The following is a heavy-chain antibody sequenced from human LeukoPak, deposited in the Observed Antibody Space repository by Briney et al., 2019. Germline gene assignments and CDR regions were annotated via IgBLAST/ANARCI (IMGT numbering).Heavy chain of an antibody. CDR1: GFTFSSYS. Sequence: GGSLRLSCAASGFTFSSYSMNWVRQAPGKGLEWVSSIGSSSTYIYYADSVKGRFTISRDNAKNSLYLQMNSLRAEDTAVYYCARTHPPRYNYDVDAFDIWGQGTMVTVSS. CDR3: ARTHPPRYNYDVDAFDI. V-gene: IGHV3-21*01. CDR2: IGSSSTYI. J-gene: IGHJ3*02. D-gene: IGHD5-24*01.